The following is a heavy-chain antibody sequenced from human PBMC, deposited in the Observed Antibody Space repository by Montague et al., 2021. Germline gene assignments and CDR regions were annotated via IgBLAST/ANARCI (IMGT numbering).Heavy chain of an antibody. J-gene: IGHJ6*02. Sequence: SETLSLTCTVSGGSISSSSYYWGWIRQPPGKGLEWIGSIYYSGSTYYNPSLKSRVTISVDTSKNQFSLRLGSVTAADTAVYYCARDVYSSGWSGYGMDVWGQGTTVTVSS. V-gene: IGHV4-39*07. CDR1: GGSISSSSYY. CDR2: IYYSGST. CDR3: ARDVYSSGWSGYGMDV. D-gene: IGHD6-19*01.